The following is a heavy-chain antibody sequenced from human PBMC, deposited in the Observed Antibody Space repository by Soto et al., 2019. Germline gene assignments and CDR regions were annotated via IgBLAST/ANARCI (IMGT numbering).Heavy chain of an antibody. CDR3: ARDSIAAAGIFPPFDP. V-gene: IGHV1-3*01. J-gene: IGHJ5*02. Sequence: ASVKVSCKASGYTFTSYAMHWVRQAPGQRLEWMGWINAGNGNTKYSQKFQGRVTITRDTSASTAYMELSSLRSEDTAVYYCARDSIAAAGIFPPFDPWGQGTLVTV. CDR2: INAGNGNT. CDR1: GYTFTSYA. D-gene: IGHD6-13*01.